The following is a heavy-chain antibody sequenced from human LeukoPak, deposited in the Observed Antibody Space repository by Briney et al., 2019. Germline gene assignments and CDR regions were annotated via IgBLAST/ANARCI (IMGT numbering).Heavy chain of an antibody. CDR3: ARDLGEYYDSSGTLG. V-gene: IGHV3-66*01. D-gene: IGHD3-22*01. Sequence: GGSLGLSCAASGFTVSSKDMTWVRQAPGKGLEWVSVIYSGGSTYYADSVKGRFTISRDNAKNTLYLQMNSLRAEDTAVYYCARDLGEYYDSSGTLGWGQGTLVTVSS. CDR1: GFTVSSKD. CDR2: IYSGGST. J-gene: IGHJ4*02.